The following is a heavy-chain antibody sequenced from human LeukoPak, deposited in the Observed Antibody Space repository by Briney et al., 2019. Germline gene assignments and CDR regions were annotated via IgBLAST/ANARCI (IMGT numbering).Heavy chain of an antibody. V-gene: IGHV3-23*01. CDR2: ISDSGRSR. Sequence: GGSLRLSCAASGFTFSSYAMTWVRLAPGKGLQWVSAISDSGRSRYYADSVKGRFTISRDVSKSTLYLQMNSLRSEDTAIYYCAKGQRWELPLDFWGQGTLVTVSS. D-gene: IGHD2-15*01. J-gene: IGHJ4*02. CDR1: GFTFSSYA. CDR3: AKGQRWELPLDF.